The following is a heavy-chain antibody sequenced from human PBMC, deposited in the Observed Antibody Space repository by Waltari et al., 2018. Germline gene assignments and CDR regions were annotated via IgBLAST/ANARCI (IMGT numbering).Heavy chain of an antibody. CDR2: IIPICGTA. CDR1: GGTFSSYA. Sequence: QVQLVQSGAEVKKPGSSVKVSCKASGGTFSSYAISWVRQAPGQGLEWMGGIIPICGTANDAQKFQGRVTITADKSTSTAYMELSSLRSEGTAVYYWARRFGGSYRNWFDPWGQGTLVTVSS. D-gene: IGHD1-26*01. J-gene: IGHJ5*02. CDR3: ARRFGGSYRNWFDP. V-gene: IGHV1-69*14.